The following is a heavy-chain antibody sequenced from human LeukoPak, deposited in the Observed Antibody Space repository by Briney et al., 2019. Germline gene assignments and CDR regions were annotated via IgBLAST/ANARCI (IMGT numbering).Heavy chain of an antibody. CDR3: TRGREEQWLVFDY. CDR2: IKQDGSEK. J-gene: IGHJ4*02. Sequence: GGSLRLSCAAPGFTFSSYWMSWVRQAPGKGLEWVANIKQDGSEKYYVDSVKGRFTISRDNAKNSLYLQMNSLKTEDTAVYYCTRGREEQWLVFDYWGQGTLVTVSS. V-gene: IGHV3-7*03. CDR1: GFTFSSYW. D-gene: IGHD6-19*01.